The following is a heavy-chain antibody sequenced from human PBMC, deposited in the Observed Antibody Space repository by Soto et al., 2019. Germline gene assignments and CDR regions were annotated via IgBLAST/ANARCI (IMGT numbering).Heavy chain of an antibody. Sequence: GRSLRLSCSASGFTFSEYSMHWVRQAPGKGLQYVSTISSDGDITYYADSVKGRFTISRDNSKNTLYLQMNSLRPEDTAVYYCVKVSTFYDILTGYYSTNFFDPWGQGTLVTVSS. V-gene: IGHV3-64D*06. J-gene: IGHJ5*02. CDR2: ISSDGDIT. CDR1: GFTFSEYS. CDR3: VKVSTFYDILTGYYSTNFFDP. D-gene: IGHD3-9*01.